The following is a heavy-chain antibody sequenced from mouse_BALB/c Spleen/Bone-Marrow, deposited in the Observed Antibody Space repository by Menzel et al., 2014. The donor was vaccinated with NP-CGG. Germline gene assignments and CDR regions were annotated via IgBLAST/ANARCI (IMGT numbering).Heavy chain of an antibody. Sequence: EVQGVESGGGLAQPGGSLRLSCATSGFTFTDYYMSWVRQPPGKALEWLGFSRNKANGYTTEYSASVRGRFTISRDNSQSILYLQMNTLRAEDSATYYCARDINYDIYWYFDVWGAGITVTVSS. J-gene: IGHJ1*01. CDR1: GFTFTDYY. D-gene: IGHD2-4*01. CDR2: SRNKANGYTT. V-gene: IGHV7-3*02. CDR3: ARDINYDIYWYFDV.